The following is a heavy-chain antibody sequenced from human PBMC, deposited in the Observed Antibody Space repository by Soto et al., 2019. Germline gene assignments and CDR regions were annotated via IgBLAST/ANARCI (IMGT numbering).Heavy chain of an antibody. CDR3: ARAGMYYYDRNWFDP. D-gene: IGHD3-22*01. CDR2: IWYDGSNK. V-gene: IGHV3-33*01. Sequence: QVQLVESGGGVVQPGRSLRLSCAASGFTFSSYGMHWVRQAPGKGLEWVAVIWYDGSNKYYADSVKGRFTISRDNSKNTLYLQMNSLRAEDTAVYYCARAGMYYYDRNWFDPWGQGTLFTVSS. CDR1: GFTFSSYG. J-gene: IGHJ5*02.